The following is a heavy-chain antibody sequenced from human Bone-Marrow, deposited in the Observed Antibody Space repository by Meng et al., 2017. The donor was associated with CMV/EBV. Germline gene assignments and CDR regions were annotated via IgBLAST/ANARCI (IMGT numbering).Heavy chain of an antibody. D-gene: IGHD3-3*01. CDR1: GYTFTSYD. Sequence: ASVKVSCKASGYTFTSYDINWVRQATGQGLEWMGWMNPNSGNTGYAQKFQGRVTMTRNTSISTAYMELSSLRSEDTAVYYCARLGTTWSGYGFYYYYGMDVWGQGTTVTVSS. V-gene: IGHV1-8*01. CDR2: MNPNSGNT. CDR3: ARLGTTWSGYGFYYYYGMDV. J-gene: IGHJ6*02.